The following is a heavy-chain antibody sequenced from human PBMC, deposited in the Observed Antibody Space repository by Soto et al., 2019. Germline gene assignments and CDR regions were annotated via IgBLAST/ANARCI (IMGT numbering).Heavy chain of an antibody. CDR1: GGSLSSSAYS. CDR2: ISGGGSNT. Sequence: MHLQESGSGLVKPSQTLSLTCAVSGGSLSSSAYSWSWIRQPPGKGLEWVSGISGGGSNTFYADSVKGRFTISRDNSKNTLLLQMNSLGAEDTAVYYCAKDSNKYSSSLRGRYFDYWGQGIGVTVSS. J-gene: IGHJ4*02. D-gene: IGHD4-4*01. V-gene: IGHV3-23*01. CDR3: AKDSNKYSSSLRGRYFDY.